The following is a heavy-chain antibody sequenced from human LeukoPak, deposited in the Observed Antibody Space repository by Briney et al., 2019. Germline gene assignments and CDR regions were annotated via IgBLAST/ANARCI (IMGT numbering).Heavy chain of an antibody. CDR2: ISYDGSNK. J-gene: IGHJ4*02. D-gene: IGHD5-18*01. V-gene: IGHV3-30*18. Sequence: GGSLRLSCAASGFTFSSYGMHWVRQAPGKGLEWVAVISYDGSNKYYADYVKGRFAISRDNSKNTLYLQMNRLRAEDTAVYYCAKVSHTAMVKGYFDYWGQGTLVTVSS. CDR1: GFTFSSYG. CDR3: AKVSHTAMVKGYFDY.